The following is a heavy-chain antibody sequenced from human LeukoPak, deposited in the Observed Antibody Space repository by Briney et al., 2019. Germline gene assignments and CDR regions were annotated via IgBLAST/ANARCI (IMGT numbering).Heavy chain of an antibody. Sequence: PSETLSLTCAVYGESFSGYHWSWIRQTPGKGLEWIGKIDHTGSTIYNPSLKSRLTISVDTPKNQFSLELSSVTAADTAVYYCARGRYCDSTNCPYGGGFYYMDVWGKGTTVIVSS. V-gene: IGHV4-34*01. D-gene: IGHD2-2*01. CDR2: IDHTGST. CDR3: ARGRYCDSTNCPYGGGFYYMDV. J-gene: IGHJ6*03. CDR1: GESFSGYH.